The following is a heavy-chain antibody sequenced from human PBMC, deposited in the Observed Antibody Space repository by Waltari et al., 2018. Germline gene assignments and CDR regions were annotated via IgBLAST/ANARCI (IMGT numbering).Heavy chain of an antibody. CDR2: IYYSGST. CDR1: GGSISSHY. J-gene: IGHJ4*02. D-gene: IGHD3-3*01. CDR3: ARSTITIFGVVRGFDY. V-gene: IGHV4-59*11. Sequence: QVQLQESGPGLVKPSETLSLTCTVSGGSISSHYWRWIRQPPGKGLEWIGYIYYSGSTNYNPSLRSRVTISVDTSKNQFSLKLSSVTAADTAVYYCARSTITIFGVVRGFDYWGQGTLVTVSS.